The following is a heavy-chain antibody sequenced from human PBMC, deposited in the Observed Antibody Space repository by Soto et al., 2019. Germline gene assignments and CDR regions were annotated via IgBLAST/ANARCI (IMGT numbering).Heavy chain of an antibody. J-gene: IGHJ4*02. CDR3: ATAYYDILTGLCY. CDR2: IDPNDGDT. V-gene: IGHV1-46*01. Sequence: ASVKVSCKTSGYTFTKFHIHWVRQAPGQGLEWMGMIDPNDGDTRYAQKFQGRITMTEDTSTGTAYMELSSLRSEDTAVYYCATAYYDILTGLCYWGQGTLVTVSS. CDR1: GYTFTKFH. D-gene: IGHD3-9*01.